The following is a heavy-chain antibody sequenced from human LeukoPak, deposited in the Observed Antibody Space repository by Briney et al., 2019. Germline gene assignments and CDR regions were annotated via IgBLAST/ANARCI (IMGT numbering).Heavy chain of an antibody. CDR3: AKVISYTYSSSWLDAFDI. J-gene: IGHJ3*02. CDR2: IKQDGSEK. Sequence: GGSLRLSCAASGFTFSSYWMSWVRQAPGKGLEWVANIKQDGSEKYYVDSAKGRFTISRDNAKNSLYLQMNSLRAEDTAVYYCAKVISYTYSSSWLDAFDIWGQGTMVTVSS. V-gene: IGHV3-7*03. CDR1: GFTFSSYW. D-gene: IGHD6-13*01.